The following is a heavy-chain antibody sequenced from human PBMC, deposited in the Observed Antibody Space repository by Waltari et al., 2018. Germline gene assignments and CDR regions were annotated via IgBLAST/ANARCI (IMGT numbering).Heavy chain of an antibody. V-gene: IGHV4-34*01. CDR2: INHSGST. Sequence: QVQLQQWGAGLLKPSETLSLTCAVYGGSFSGYYWSWIRQPPGKGLEWIGEINHSGSTNSNPSLKSRVTISVDTSKNQFSLKLSSVTAADTAVYYCARGYGLGTNFDYWGQGTLVTVSS. D-gene: IGHD3-10*01. CDR3: ARGYGLGTNFDY. CDR1: GGSFSGYY. J-gene: IGHJ4*02.